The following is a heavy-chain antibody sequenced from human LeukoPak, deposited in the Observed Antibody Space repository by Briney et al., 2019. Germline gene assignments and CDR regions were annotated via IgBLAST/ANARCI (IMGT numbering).Heavy chain of an antibody. CDR3: ARAEPTSVFVI. Sequence: SQTLSLTCAISGDSVSSNSAAWNRIRQSPSRGLEWLGRTYYRSKWYNDYAPTVKSRITINPDTSKNQLSLQLNSVTPEDTAVYYCARAEPTSVFVIWGQGTMVTVSS. V-gene: IGHV6-1*01. CDR1: GDSVSSNSAA. CDR2: TYYRSKWYN. D-gene: IGHD1-26*01. J-gene: IGHJ3*02.